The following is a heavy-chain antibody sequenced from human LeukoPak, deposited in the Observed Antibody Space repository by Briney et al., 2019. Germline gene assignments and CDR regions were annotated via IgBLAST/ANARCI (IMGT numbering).Heavy chain of an antibody. Sequence: GGSLRLSCAVSGFTFSSNWMSWVRQAPGKGLEWVANIKQDGSEKYYVDSMKGRFTISRDNAKNSLYLQMNSLRAEDTAVYYCARVGLKAFDIWGQGTMVTVSS. D-gene: IGHD3-16*01. V-gene: IGHV3-7*01. CDR1: GFTFSSNW. J-gene: IGHJ3*02. CDR2: IKQDGSEK. CDR3: ARVGLKAFDI.